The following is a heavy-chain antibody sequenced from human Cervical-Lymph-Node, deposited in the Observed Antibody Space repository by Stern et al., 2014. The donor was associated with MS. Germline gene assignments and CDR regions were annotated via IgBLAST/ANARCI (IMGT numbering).Heavy chain of an antibody. D-gene: IGHD6-13*01. V-gene: IGHV1-2*06. J-gene: IGHJ4*02. CDR1: GHTFTGYY. CDR2: INPKSGGT. Sequence: QVQLVESGAEVKKPGASVKVSCKASGHTFTGYYMHWVRQAPGQGLEWMGRINPKSGGTNYAQKFQGRVTMTRDTSINTVSMELSRLRSDDTAVYYCAKDPDSIWNPFDYWGQGTLVTVSS. CDR3: AKDPDSIWNPFDY.